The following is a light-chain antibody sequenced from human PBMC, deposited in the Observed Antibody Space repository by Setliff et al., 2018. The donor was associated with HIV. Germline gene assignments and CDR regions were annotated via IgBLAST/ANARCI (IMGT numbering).Light chain of an antibody. J-gene: IGLJ1*01. CDR3: TSYTSSFTYV. V-gene: IGLV2-14*01. CDR1: SSDVGGYNY. CDR2: DVS. Sequence: QSALTQPASVSGSPGQSITISCIGTSSDVGGYNYVSWYQQHPGKAPKLMIFDVSRRPSGVSNRFSGSKSGNTASLTISGLQAEDEADYYCTSYTSSFTYVFGSGTKVTVL.